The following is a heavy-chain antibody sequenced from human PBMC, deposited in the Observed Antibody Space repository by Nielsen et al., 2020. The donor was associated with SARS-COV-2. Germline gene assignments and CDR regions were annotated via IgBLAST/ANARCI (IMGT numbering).Heavy chain of an antibody. CDR1: GGSFSGYY. CDR3: ARGRRGYSYGYGWGFDY. J-gene: IGHJ4*02. D-gene: IGHD5-18*01. V-gene: IGHV4-34*01. CDR2: INHSGST. Sequence: SETLSLTCAVYGGSFSGYYWSWIRQPPGKGLEWIGEINHSGSTNYNPSLKSRVTISVDTSKNQFSLKLSSVTAADTAVYYCARGRRGYSYGYGWGFDYWGQGTLVTVSS.